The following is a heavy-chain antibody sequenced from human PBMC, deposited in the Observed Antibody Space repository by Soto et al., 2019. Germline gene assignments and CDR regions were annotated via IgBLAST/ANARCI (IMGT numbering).Heavy chain of an antibody. CDR2: INHSGST. J-gene: IGHJ6*04. D-gene: IGHD2-15*01. V-gene: IGHV4-34*01. CDR3: ARVGTYCSGGSCYFCSWFACGGMEV. CDR1: GGSFSGYY. Sequence: SETLSLTCAVSGGSFSGYYWSWIRQPPGKGLEWIGEINHSGSTNYNPSLKSRVTISVDTSKNQFSLKLSSVTAADTAVYYCARVGTYCSGGSCYFCSWFACGGMEVWGKGTTVTVST.